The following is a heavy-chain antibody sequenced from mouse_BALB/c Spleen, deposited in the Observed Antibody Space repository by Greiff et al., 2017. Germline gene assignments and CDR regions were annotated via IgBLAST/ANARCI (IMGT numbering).Heavy chain of an antibody. CDR3: ASSGGLEGLYYAMDY. V-gene: IGHV1-7*01. CDR1: GYTFTSYW. D-gene: IGHD3-1*01. Sequence: QVQLQQSGAELAKPGASVKMSCKASGYTFTSYWMHWVKQRPGQGLEWIGYINPSTGYTEYNQKFKDKATLTADKSSSTAYMQLSSLTSEDSAVYYCASSGGLEGLYYAMDYWGQGTSVTVSS. J-gene: IGHJ4*01. CDR2: INPSTGYT.